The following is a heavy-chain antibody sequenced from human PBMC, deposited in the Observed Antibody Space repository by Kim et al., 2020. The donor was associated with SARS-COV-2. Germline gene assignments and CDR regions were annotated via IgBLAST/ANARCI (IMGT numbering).Heavy chain of an antibody. CDR3: AKEEGSGYSSGWTYYYYGMDV. D-gene: IGHD6-19*01. J-gene: IGHJ6*02. V-gene: IGHV3-30*18. Sequence: GGSLRLSCAASGFTFSSYGMHWVRQAPGKELEWVAVISYDGSNKYYADSVKGRFTISRDNSNNTLYLQMNSLRAEDTAVYYCAKEEGSGYSSGWTYYYYGMDVWGQGTTVTVSS. CDR2: ISYDGSNK. CDR1: GFTFSSYG.